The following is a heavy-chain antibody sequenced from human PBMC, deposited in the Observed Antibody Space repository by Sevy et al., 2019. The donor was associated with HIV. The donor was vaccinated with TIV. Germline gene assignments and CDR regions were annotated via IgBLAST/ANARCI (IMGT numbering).Heavy chain of an antibody. CDR2: IQYDGSIQ. J-gene: IGHJ4*02. V-gene: IGHV3-30*02. D-gene: IGHD5-12*01. Sequence: GGSLRLSCIESGFTLSNYDIHWVRQAAGKGLEWVAFIQYDGSIQYYADSAKGRFTISRDNSKDTLYLQMNSLRPEDTAIYYCAKRGSKSGYALGYWGQGTLVTVSS. CDR3: AKRGSKSGYALGY. CDR1: GFTLSNYD.